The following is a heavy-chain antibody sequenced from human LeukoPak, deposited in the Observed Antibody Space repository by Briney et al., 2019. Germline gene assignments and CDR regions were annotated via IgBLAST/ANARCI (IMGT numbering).Heavy chain of an antibody. CDR1: GGSISSSTYY. V-gene: IGHV4-39*01. CDR2: IYYSGST. CDR3: ARHADPQFETNWFDP. J-gene: IGHJ5*02. D-gene: IGHD5-24*01. Sequence: PSETLSLTCTVSGGSISSSTYYWGWIRQPPGKGLEWIGSIYYSGSTYYDPSLKSRVTISVDTSKNQFSLKLNSVTAADTAVFYCARHADPQFETNWFDPWGQGTLVTVSS.